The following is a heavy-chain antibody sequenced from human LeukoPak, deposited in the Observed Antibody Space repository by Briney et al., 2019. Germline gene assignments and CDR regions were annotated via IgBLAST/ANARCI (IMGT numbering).Heavy chain of an antibody. Sequence: SETLSLTCTVSGGSISSYYWSWVRQPPGKGLEWIGYIYYSGSTNYNPSLKSRVTISVDTSKNQFSLKLSSVTAADTAVYYCARVRYGYFDYWGQGTLVTVSS. CDR1: GGSISSYY. CDR2: IYYSGST. D-gene: IGHD3-9*01. CDR3: ARVRYGYFDY. V-gene: IGHV4-59*01. J-gene: IGHJ4*02.